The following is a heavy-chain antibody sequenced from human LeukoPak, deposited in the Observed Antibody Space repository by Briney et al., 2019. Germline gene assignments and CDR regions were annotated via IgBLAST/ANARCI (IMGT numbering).Heavy chain of an antibody. J-gene: IGHJ4*02. V-gene: IGHV1-2*06. CDR3: ARDSFQFSSGWLN. CDR2: INPNSGGT. Sequence: ASVKVSCKASGYTFTGYYMHWVRQAPGQGLEWMGRINPNSGGTNYAQKFQGRVTMTRDTSISTAYMELSRLRSDDTAVHYCARDSFQFSSGWLNWGQGTLVTVSS. D-gene: IGHD6-19*01. CDR1: GYTFTGYY.